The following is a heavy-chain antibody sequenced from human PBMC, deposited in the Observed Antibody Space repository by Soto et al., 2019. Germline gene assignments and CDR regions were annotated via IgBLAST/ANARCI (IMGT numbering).Heavy chain of an antibody. Sequence: HVELVQSGADVKKPGASVTISCKASGYTFTDYALHWVRQAPGQRLEWMGWMNSGVGNTLYSQKFQGRITITRDTSASTAYMELNSLKSEDTAIYYCARDTGYTFGSLNYWGPGTLVTVSS. CDR2: MNSGVGNT. CDR1: GYTFTDYA. V-gene: IGHV1-3*01. J-gene: IGHJ4*02. D-gene: IGHD5-18*01. CDR3: ARDTGYTFGSLNY.